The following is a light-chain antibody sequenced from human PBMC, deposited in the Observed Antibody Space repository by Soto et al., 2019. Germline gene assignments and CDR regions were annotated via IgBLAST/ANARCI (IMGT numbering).Light chain of an antibody. J-gene: IGLJ1*01. CDR1: SSDVGAYDY. V-gene: IGLV2-14*03. CDR3: SSYTSSSTRV. CDR2: EVS. Sequence: QSVLTKPASVSGSPGQSIAFSCTGTSSDVGAYDYVSWYQQHPDKAPKLMIYEVSNRPSGVSNRFSGSKSVNTATLTISGLQTKDEADYYCSSYTSSSTRVFGTGTKVTVL.